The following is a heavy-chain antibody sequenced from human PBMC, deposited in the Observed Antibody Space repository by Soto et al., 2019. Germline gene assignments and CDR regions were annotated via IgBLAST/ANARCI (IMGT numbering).Heavy chain of an antibody. D-gene: IGHD5-18*01. CDR3: ARARGYSYGPEYYYYGMDV. J-gene: IGHJ6*02. V-gene: IGHV3-30-3*01. Sequence: PGGSLRLCCAASGFTFSSYAMHWVRQAPGKGLEGVAVISYDGSNKYYADSVKGRFTISRDNSKNTLYLQMNSLRAEDTAVYYCARARGYSYGPEYYYYGMDVWGQGTTVTVSS. CDR2: ISYDGSNK. CDR1: GFTFSSYA.